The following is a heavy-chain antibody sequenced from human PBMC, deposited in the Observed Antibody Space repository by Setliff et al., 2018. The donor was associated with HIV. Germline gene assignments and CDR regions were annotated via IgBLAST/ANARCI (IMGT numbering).Heavy chain of an antibody. J-gene: IGHJ4*02. CDR3: ARLTLYSSSWYGTRDYFDY. CDR1: GGSISTTSYY. V-gene: IGHV4-39*01. CDR2: IYYSGST. D-gene: IGHD6-13*01. Sequence: ASETLSLTCIVSGGSISTTSYYWGWIRQPPGKGLEWIGSIYYSGSTYYNPSLKSRVTISVDTSKNQFSLKLSSVTVADTAVYYCARLTLYSSSWYGTRDYFDYWGQGTLVTVSS.